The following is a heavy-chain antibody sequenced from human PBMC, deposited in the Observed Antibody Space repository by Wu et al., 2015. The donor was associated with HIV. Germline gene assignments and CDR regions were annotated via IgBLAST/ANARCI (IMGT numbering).Heavy chain of an antibody. CDR1: RGAFSNYA. CDR3: VRHARNRYSGSYHAEYFQH. V-gene: IGHV1-69*13. CDR2: IIPNFGTI. Sequence: QVQLVQSGAEVKKPGSSVKVSCEASRGAFSNYAFSWVRQAPGQGLEWMGRIIPNFGTINYAQRFQGRVTITADESTSTVYMDLSSLRSEDTAVYFCVRHARNRYSGSYHAEYFQHWGQGTLVTVSS. J-gene: IGHJ1*01. D-gene: IGHD1-26*01.